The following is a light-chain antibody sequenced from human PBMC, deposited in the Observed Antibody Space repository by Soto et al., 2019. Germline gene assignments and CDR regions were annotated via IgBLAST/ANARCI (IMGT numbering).Light chain of an antibody. Sequence: DFQMTQSPSSLSASLGDRVTIXXRASQGIRDDLGWYQQRPGKAPKSXRYAASTLQPGGPSRFSGSGAVTDFTLTSSSLQPEAFATYSCLQHTTDPRTFGQGTKV. J-gene: IGKJ1*01. V-gene: IGKV1-17*01. CDR3: LQHTTDPRT. CDR1: QGIRDD. CDR2: AAS.